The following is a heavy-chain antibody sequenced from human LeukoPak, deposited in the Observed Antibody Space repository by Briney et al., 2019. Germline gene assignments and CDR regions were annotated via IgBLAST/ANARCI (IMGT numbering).Heavy chain of an antibody. CDR1: GFTFSDYG. V-gene: IGHV3-7*03. CDR2: IKQDGSDK. J-gene: IGHJ3*02. Sequence: GGSLRLSCAASGFTFSDYGMSWVRQAPGKGLEWVANIKQDGSDKYYVDSVKGRFTISRDNAKNSLYLQMNSLRAEDTAVYYCTRARPLDYGGPFDIWGRGTMVTVSS. D-gene: IGHD4-23*01. CDR3: TRARPLDYGGPFDI.